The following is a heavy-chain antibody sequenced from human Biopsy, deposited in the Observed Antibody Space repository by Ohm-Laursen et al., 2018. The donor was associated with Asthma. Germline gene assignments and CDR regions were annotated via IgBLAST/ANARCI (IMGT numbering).Heavy chain of an antibody. Sequence: SLRLSCAASRFTYAMHWVRQAPGKGLEWVAVVSYDGGVVHYADSMKGRFTISRDNAKSTLYLQMNRLRTDDTAVYFCAKRRGYSDLTDFDHWGQGTLVTVSS. D-gene: IGHD3-3*01. CDR1: RFTYA. CDR2: VSYDGGVV. J-gene: IGHJ4*02. CDR3: AKRRGYSDLTDFDH. V-gene: IGHV3-30-3*01.